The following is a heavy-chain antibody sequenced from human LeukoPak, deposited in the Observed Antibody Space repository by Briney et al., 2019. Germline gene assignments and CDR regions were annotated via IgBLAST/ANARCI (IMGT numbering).Heavy chain of an antibody. D-gene: IGHD6-19*01. Sequence: ASVKVSCKPSGYTFSSYGVTWVRQAPGQGLEWMGWITAYNGNTKYAQKLQGRVTMTTVTSTSTAYMELRTLRSDDTAVYYCARLDLSGSDYWGQGTLVTVSS. J-gene: IGHJ4*02. CDR3: ARLDLSGSDY. CDR1: GYTFSSYG. CDR2: ITAYNGNT. V-gene: IGHV1-18*01.